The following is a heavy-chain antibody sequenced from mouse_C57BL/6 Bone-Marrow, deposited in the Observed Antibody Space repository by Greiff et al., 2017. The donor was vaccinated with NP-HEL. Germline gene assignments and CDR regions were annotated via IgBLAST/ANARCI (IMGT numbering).Heavy chain of an antibody. CDR3: ARAHYGSSWCAY. D-gene: IGHD1-1*01. V-gene: IGHV1-55*01. J-gene: IGHJ3*01. CDR1: GYTFTSYW. Sequence: QVQLQQPGAELVKPGASVKMSCKASGYTFTSYWITWVKQRPGQGLEWIGDIYPGSGSTNYNEKFKSKATLTVDTSSSTAYMQLSSLTSEDAAVYYCARAHYGSSWCAYWGQGTLVTVSA. CDR2: IYPGSGST.